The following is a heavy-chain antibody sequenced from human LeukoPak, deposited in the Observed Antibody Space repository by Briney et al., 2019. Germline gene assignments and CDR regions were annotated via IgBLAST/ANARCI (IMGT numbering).Heavy chain of an antibody. CDR3: AKEEGATGYYYYMDV. J-gene: IGHJ6*03. CDR2: ISWNSRSI. D-gene: IGHD1-26*01. CDR1: GFTFDDYA. V-gene: IGHV3-9*03. Sequence: GGSLRLSCAASGFTFDDYAMHWVRQAPGKGLEWVSCISWNSRSIGYADSVKGRFTISRDNAKNSLYLQMNSLRAEDMALYYCAKEEGATGYYYYMDVWGKGTTVTVSS.